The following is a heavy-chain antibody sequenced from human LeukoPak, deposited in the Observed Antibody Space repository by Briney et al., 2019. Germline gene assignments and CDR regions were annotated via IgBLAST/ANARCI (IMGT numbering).Heavy chain of an antibody. CDR2: TYYSGST. CDR1: GGSINSSSYY. D-gene: IGHD6-13*01. V-gene: IGHV4-39*07. CDR3: ARAGYSSSWFRY. Sequence: SETLSLTCTVSGGSINSSSYYWGWIRQPPGKGLEWIGSTYYSGSTYYNPSLKSRVTISVDTSKNQFSLKLSSVTAADTAVYYCARAGYSSSWFRYWGQGTLVTVSS. J-gene: IGHJ4*02.